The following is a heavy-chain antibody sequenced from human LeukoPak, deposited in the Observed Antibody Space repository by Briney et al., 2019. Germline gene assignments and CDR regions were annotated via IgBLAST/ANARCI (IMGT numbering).Heavy chain of an antibody. CDR1: AGSIASSTHL. V-gene: IGHV4-39*01. D-gene: IGHD1-26*01. CDR3: VRHRGSTGFFDF. CDR2: VFFQNT. Sequence: MPSETLSLTCSVSAGSIASSTHLWGWIRQTPGEGLEWIGSVFFQNTYYNPSLQSRVSISVDTSKSQFSLDLRSVTGADTALYYCVRHRGSTGFFDFWGRGIVVTVSS. J-gene: IGHJ4*02.